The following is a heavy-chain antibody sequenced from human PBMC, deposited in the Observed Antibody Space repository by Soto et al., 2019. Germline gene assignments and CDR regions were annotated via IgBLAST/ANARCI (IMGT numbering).Heavy chain of an antibody. J-gene: IGHJ4*02. Sequence: GASVKVSCKASGYTFTSYGISWVRQAPGQGLEWMGWISAYNGNTNYAQKLQGRVTMTTDTSTSTAYMELRSLRSDDTAVYYCARNIRGGGRHYYDSSGYYPSDYWGQGTLVTVSS. CDR2: ISAYNGNT. CDR3: ARNIRGGGRHYYDSSGYYPSDY. D-gene: IGHD3-22*01. CDR1: GYTFTSYG. V-gene: IGHV1-18*01.